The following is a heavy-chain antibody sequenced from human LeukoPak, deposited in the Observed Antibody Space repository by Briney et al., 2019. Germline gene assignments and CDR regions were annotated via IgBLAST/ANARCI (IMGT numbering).Heavy chain of an antibody. CDR1: GGSISSYY. CDR2: IYYSGST. J-gene: IGHJ4*02. V-gene: IGHV4-59*01. Sequence: SETLSLTCTVSGGSISSYYWSWIRQPPGKGLEWIGYIYYSGSTNYKPSLKSRVTISVDTSKNQFSLKLSSVTAADTAVYYCARAVYDYVWGSYGFDYWGQGTLVTVSS. CDR3: ARAVYDYVWGSYGFDY. D-gene: IGHD3-16*01.